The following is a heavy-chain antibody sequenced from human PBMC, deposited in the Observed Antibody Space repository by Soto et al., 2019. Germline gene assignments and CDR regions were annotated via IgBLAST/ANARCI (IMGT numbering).Heavy chain of an antibody. J-gene: IGHJ6*02. V-gene: IGHV3-30-3*01. CDR3: ATVIFAGTDYYGMDV. Sequence: GGSLRLSCAASGFTFSSYAMHWVRQAPGKGLEWVAVISYDGSNKYYADSVKGRFTISRDNSKNTLYLQMNSLRAEDTAVYYCATVIFAGTDYYGMDVWGQGTTVTVSS. CDR2: ISYDGSNK. CDR1: GFTFSSYA. D-gene: IGHD6-13*01.